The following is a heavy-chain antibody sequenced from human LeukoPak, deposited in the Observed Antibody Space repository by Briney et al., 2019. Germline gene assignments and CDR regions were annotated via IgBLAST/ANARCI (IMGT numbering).Heavy chain of an antibody. CDR1: GFSFSASS. Sequence: PGGSLRLSCAASGFSFSASSMSWVRQAPGKGLEWVSYIDDASTYIFYADSVQGRFTLSRDNAKNSPILQMNSLRAEDTAVYYCARDTSGSQVITYLDYWGQGILVTVAS. V-gene: IGHV3-21*01. CDR3: ARDTSGSQVITYLDY. J-gene: IGHJ4*02. CDR2: IDDASTYI. D-gene: IGHD3-10*01.